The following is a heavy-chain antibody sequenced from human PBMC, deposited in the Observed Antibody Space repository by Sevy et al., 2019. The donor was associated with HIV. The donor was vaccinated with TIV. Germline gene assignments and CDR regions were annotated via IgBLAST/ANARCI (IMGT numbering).Heavy chain of an antibody. J-gene: IGHJ4*02. CDR3: AKDVY. Sequence: GGSLRLSCAASGFTFSSYATSWVRQAPGKGLEWVANIKEDGSEKYYVDSVKGRFTISRDNAKNSLFLQMNSLRAEDTAVYYCAKDVYWGQGTLVTVSS. CDR2: IKEDGSEK. V-gene: IGHV3-7*03. CDR1: GFTFSSYA.